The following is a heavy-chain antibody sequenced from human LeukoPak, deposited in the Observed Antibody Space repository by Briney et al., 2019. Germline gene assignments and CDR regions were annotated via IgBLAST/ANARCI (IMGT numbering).Heavy chain of an antibody. CDR1: GAPFNSDDQY. CDR3: SRGLDSRKLGY. Sequence: PSETLSLTCTVSGAPFNSDDQYWNWIRQSPGKGLEWIGSIHPSGMLYNNPSLESRVTMSRDTSKNQFSLNLNSVTAADTAVYFCSRGLDSRKLGYWGQGILVTASS. J-gene: IGHJ4*02. CDR2: IHPSGML. D-gene: IGHD3-22*01. V-gene: IGHV4-31*03.